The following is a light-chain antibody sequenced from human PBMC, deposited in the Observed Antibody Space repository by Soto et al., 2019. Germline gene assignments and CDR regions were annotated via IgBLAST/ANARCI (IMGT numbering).Light chain of an antibody. V-gene: IGLV4-69*01. CDR1: SGHSNYA. CDR3: QTWGSGIVV. J-gene: IGLJ2*01. CDR2: LNSDGSH. Sequence: QLVLTQSPSASASLGASVKLTCTLSSGHSNYAIAWHQQQSEKGPRYLMKLNSDGSHSKGDGIPDRFSGSSSGAERYLTISSLQSEDEADYYWQTWGSGIVVFGGGTQLTVL.